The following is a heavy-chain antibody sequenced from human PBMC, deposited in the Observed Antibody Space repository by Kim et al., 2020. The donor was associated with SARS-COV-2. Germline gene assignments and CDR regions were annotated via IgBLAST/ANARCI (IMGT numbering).Heavy chain of an antibody. CDR2: INPNSGGT. J-gene: IGHJ6*02. CDR3: ARDWYYYDSSGYYYYYYGMDV. D-gene: IGHD3-22*01. CDR1: GYTFTGYY. V-gene: IGHV1-2*04. Sequence: ASVKVSCKASGYTFTGYYMHWVRQAPGQGLEWMGWINPNSGGTNYAQKFQGWVTMTRDTSISTAYMELSRLRSDDTAVYYCARDWYYYDSSGYYYYYYGMDVWGQGTTVTVSS.